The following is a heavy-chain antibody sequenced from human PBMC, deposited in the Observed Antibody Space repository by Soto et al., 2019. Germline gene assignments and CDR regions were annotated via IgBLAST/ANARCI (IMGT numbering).Heavy chain of an antibody. Sequence: QVQLVQSGAEVKKPGASVKVSCKASGYMFTTNAIHWVRQAPGHRLEWMAWINPANGKTKSSQKYLGRVTFTRDTSATTAYMELTSLTPEDTAVYYCARHSGQWLVLGTVDYWGQGTLVTVSS. CDR2: INPANGKT. CDR3: ARHSGQWLVLGTVDY. J-gene: IGHJ4*02. D-gene: IGHD6-19*01. CDR1: GYMFTTNA. V-gene: IGHV1-3*01.